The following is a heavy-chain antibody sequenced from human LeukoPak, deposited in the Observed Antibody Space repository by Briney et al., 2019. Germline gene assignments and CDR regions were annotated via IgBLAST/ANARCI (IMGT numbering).Heavy chain of an antibody. CDR2: MNPNSGDT. J-gene: IGHJ1*01. CDR3: ASANFQH. Sequence: ASVKVSCKASGYTFTSYDINWVRQPTGQGLEWMGWMNPNSGDTAYAQKFQGRVTITRDTSLSTTYMALINLRSEDTAVYYCASANFQHWGQGTLVTVSS. V-gene: IGHV1-8*03. CDR1: GYTFTSYD.